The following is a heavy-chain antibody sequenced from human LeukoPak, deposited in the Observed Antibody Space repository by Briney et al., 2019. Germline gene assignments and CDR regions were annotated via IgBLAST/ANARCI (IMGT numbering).Heavy chain of an antibody. J-gene: IGHJ4*02. CDR2: ISGSGGST. CDR1: GFTFSSYA. CDR3: AKTGPGRYCSSVSCSHDY. D-gene: IGHD2-2*01. Sequence: GGSLRLSCAASGFTFSSYAMSWVRQAPGKGLEWVSGISGSGGSTYYADSVKGRFTISRDNSKNTLYLQMNSLRAEDTAVYYCAKTGPGRYCSSVSCSHDYWGQGTLVTVSS. V-gene: IGHV3-23*01.